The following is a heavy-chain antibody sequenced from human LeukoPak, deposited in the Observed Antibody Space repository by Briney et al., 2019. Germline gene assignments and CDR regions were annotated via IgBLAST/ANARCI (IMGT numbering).Heavy chain of an antibody. V-gene: IGHV3-13*01. CDR1: GFIFSIYD. CDR2: IGTVGDA. Sequence: GGSLRLSCAASGFIFSIYDFHWVRQATGKGLEWVSAIGTVGDAYYPGSVKGRFTISRENAKNSVYLQMDNLRAGDTAVYYCARGDTIFDYWGQGTLVTVSS. CDR3: ARGDTIFDY. D-gene: IGHD3-3*01. J-gene: IGHJ4*02.